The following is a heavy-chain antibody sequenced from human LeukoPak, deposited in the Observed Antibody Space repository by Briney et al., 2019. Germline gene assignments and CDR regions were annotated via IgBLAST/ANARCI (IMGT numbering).Heavy chain of an antibody. CDR1: GFTFSSYA. J-gene: IGHJ3*02. CDR2: ISDSGGST. Sequence: GGSLRLSCAASGFTFSSYAMSWVRQAPGKGLEWVSAISDSGGSTYYADSVKGRFTISRDNSKNTLYLQMNSLRAEDTAVYYCAKRARAVDSSGYYYSRNLKDAFDIWGQGTMVTVSS. V-gene: IGHV3-23*01. D-gene: IGHD3-22*01. CDR3: AKRARAVDSSGYYYSRNLKDAFDI.